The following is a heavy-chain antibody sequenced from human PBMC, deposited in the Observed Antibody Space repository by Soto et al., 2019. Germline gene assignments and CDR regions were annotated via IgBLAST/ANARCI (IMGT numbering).Heavy chain of an antibody. J-gene: IGHJ6*02. D-gene: IGHD6-13*01. CDR3: ARDAEYSSSWYPDFYYYYYGMDV. CDR2: ISYDGSNK. CDR1: GFTFSSYA. V-gene: IGHV3-30-3*01. Sequence: GGSLRLSCAASGFTFSSYAMHWVRQAPGKGLECVAVISYDGSNKYYADSVKGRFTISRDNSKNTLYLQMNSLRAEDTAVYYCARDAEYSSSWYPDFYYYYYGMDVWGQGTTVTVSS.